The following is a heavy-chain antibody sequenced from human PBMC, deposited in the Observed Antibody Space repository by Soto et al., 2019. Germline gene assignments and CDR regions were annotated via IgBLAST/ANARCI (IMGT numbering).Heavy chain of an antibody. CDR2: ISRVGSSI. J-gene: IGHJ4*02. Sequence: PGGSLRLSCVGPGLTLTRQWVHWVRQAPGKGLVWVSRISRVGSSIVYADSVKGRFTLSRDNAKNTLNLQMNSLRAEDTAVYYCATVGGGGSGSFFDSWPQISLVTVSS. CDR3: ATVGGGGSGSFFDS. V-gene: IGHV3-74*01. D-gene: IGHD1-26*01. CDR1: GLTLTRQW.